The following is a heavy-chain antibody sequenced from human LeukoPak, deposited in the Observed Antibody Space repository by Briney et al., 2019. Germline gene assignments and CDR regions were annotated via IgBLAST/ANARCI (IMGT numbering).Heavy chain of an antibody. V-gene: IGHV4-59*08. CDR1: GGSISSYY. D-gene: IGHD3-22*01. Sequence: SETLSLTCTVSGGSISSYYWSWIRQPPGKGPEWIGYVYYSGHTSYSPSLESRVTISVDTSKNQFSLKLNSVTAADTAVYYCARHMTVTYDAFDMWGQGTMVTVSS. CDR2: VYYSGHT. CDR3: ARHMTVTYDAFDM. J-gene: IGHJ3*02.